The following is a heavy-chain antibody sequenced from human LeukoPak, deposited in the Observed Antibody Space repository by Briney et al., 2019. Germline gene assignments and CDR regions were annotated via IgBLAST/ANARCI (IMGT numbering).Heavy chain of an antibody. Sequence: ASVKVSCKASGYTFTSYDINWMRQATGQGLEWMGWMNPNSGNTGYAQKFQGRVTMTRNTSISTAYMELSSLRSEDTAVYYCARGLSDPDGYYDSSGYPYWGQGTLVTVSS. J-gene: IGHJ4*02. CDR2: MNPNSGNT. CDR3: ARGLSDPDGYYDSSGYPY. CDR1: GYTFTSYD. V-gene: IGHV1-8*01. D-gene: IGHD3-22*01.